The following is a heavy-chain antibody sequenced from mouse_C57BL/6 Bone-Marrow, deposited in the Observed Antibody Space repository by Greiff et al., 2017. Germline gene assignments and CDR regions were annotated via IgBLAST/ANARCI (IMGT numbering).Heavy chain of an antibody. CDR3: ANEVYYGGSYDWYFDV. CDR1: GYTFTSYW. D-gene: IGHD1-1*01. J-gene: IGHJ1*03. CDR2: IDPSDSYT. Sequence: VQLQQSGAELVMPGASVKLSCKASGYTFTSYWMHWVKQRPGQGLEWIGEIDPSDSYTNYNKKFKGKSTLTVDKSSSTAYMQLRSLTSEDSAVYYCANEVYYGGSYDWYFDVWGTGTAVTVSA. V-gene: IGHV1-69*01.